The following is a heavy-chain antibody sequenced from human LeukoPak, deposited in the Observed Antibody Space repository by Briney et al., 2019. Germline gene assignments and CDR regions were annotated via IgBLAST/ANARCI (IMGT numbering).Heavy chain of an antibody. CDR1: GFTFSSYA. D-gene: IGHD6-19*01. CDR2: ISGSGGST. J-gene: IGHJ3*02. V-gene: IGHV3-23*01. Sequence: RGSLRLSCAASGFTFSSYAMSWVRQAPGKGLEWVSAISGSGGSTYYADSVKGRFTISRDNSKNTLYLQMNSLRAEDTAVYYCANQGGVTVAGTPADNAFDIWGQGTMVTVSS. CDR3: ANQGGVTVAGTPADNAFDI.